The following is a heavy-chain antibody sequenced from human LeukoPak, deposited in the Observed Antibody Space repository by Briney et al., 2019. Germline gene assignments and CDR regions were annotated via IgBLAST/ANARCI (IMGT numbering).Heavy chain of an antibody. CDR1: GFSVSNYY. V-gene: IGHV3-23*01. J-gene: IGHJ4*02. CDR3: AKDPLYYYDSSGYYFDY. D-gene: IGHD3-22*01. Sequence: GGSLRLSCAASGFSVSNYYMSWVRQAPGKGLEWVSAISGSGGSTYYADSVKGRFTISRDNSKNTLYLQMNSLRAEDTAVYYCAKDPLYYYDSSGYYFDYWGQGTLVTVSS. CDR2: ISGSGGST.